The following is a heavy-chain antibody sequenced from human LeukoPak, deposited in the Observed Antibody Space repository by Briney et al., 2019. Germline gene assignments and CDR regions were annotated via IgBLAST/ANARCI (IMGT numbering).Heavy chain of an antibody. V-gene: IGHV4-59*11. J-gene: IGHJ2*01. Sequence: SLTWSVSGGSISSHDWSGVRHPPKKRLEWIGYIYYSGSTNYNPSLKSGVTISVDTSENQFSLKLSSVAAADTAVYYCARGSPRYFDLWGRGTLVTVSS. CDR1: GGSISSHD. CDR3: ARGSPRYFDL. D-gene: IGHD1-26*01. CDR2: IYYSGST.